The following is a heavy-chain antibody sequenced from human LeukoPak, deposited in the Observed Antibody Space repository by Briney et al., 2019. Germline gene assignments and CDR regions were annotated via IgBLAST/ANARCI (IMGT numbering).Heavy chain of an antibody. CDR3: ATGRQGTYAFDI. CDR2: IYYSGST. V-gene: IGHV4-39*07. D-gene: IGHD1-14*01. Sequence: PSETLSLTCTVSGGSISSSSYYWGWIRQPPGKGLEWIGYIYYSGSTSYNPSLKSRVTMSVDTSKNQFSLKLSSVTAADTAVYYCATGRQGTYAFDIWGRGTMVTVSS. CDR1: GGSISSSSYY. J-gene: IGHJ3*02.